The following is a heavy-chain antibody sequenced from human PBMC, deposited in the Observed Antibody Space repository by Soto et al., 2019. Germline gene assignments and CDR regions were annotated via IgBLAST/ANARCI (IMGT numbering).Heavy chain of an antibody. CDR2: INSDGTII. V-gene: IGHV3-74*01. D-gene: IGHD2-21*01. Sequence: GGSLRLSCAASGFTFDTYVMNRVRQAPGKGPEWLSGINSDGTIISYADSVKGRFTISRDNARNTLSLQMNSLRADDTAVYYCARLSGDHSAFFSYGMDAWGQGTTGTVSS. J-gene: IGHJ6*02. CDR1: GFTFDTYV. CDR3: ARLSGDHSAFFSYGMDA.